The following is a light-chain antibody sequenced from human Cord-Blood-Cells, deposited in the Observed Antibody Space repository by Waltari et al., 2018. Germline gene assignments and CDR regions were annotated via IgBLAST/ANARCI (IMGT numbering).Light chain of an antibody. CDR1: SSDVGSYNL. J-gene: IGLJ3*02. CDR3: CSHAGSSTLV. Sequence: QSALTQPASVSGSPGQSITISCTGTSSDVGSYNLVSWYQKPPGKAPKLMIYEGSKRPSGVSNRFSGSKSGNTASLTISGLQAEDEADYYCCSHAGSSTLVFGGGTKLTVL. V-gene: IGLV2-23*01. CDR2: EGS.